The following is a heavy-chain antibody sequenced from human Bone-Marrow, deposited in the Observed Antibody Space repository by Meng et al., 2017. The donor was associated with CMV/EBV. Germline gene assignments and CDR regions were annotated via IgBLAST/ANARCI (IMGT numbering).Heavy chain of an antibody. Sequence: GGSLKISCAASGFTFSSYWMSWVRQAPGKGLEWVANIKQDGSEKYYVDSVKGRFTISRDNAKNSLYLQMNSLRAEDTAVYYCARVGITIFGVVIESSDYFDYWGQGTRVTVSS. CDR1: GFTFSSYW. CDR3: ARVGITIFGVVIESSDYFDY. V-gene: IGHV3-7*01. D-gene: IGHD3-3*01. CDR2: IKQDGSEK. J-gene: IGHJ4*02.